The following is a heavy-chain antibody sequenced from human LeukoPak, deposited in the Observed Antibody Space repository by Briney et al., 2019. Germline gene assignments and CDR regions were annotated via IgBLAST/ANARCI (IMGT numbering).Heavy chain of an antibody. Sequence: SETLSLTCAVYGGTFSGYYWSWIRQPPGKGLEWIGEINHSGSTNYNPSLKSRVTISVDTTKNQFSLKLSSVTAADTAVYYCARGGRSPDTARRAFDIWGQGTMVTVSS. V-gene: IGHV4-34*01. D-gene: IGHD5-18*01. CDR2: INHSGST. J-gene: IGHJ3*02. CDR3: ARGGRSPDTARRAFDI. CDR1: GGTFSGYY.